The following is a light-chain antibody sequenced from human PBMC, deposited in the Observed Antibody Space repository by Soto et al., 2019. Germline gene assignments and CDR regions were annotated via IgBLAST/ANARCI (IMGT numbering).Light chain of an antibody. J-gene: IGKJ3*01. CDR1: QCVSSSY. V-gene: IGKV3-20*01. Sequence: EIVLTQSPGTLSLSPGERATLSCRASQCVSSSYLAWYQQKPGKAPRLLICGASSRATGIPDRFSGSGSGTDFAFTISRLEPEDFAVYYCQQYVSSPPIFTFGPGTKVDIK. CDR3: QQYVSSPPIFT. CDR2: GAS.